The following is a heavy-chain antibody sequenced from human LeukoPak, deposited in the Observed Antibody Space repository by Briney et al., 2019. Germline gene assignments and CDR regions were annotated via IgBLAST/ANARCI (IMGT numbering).Heavy chain of an antibody. CDR2: IIPIFGTA. V-gene: IGHV1-69*01. D-gene: IGHD1-26*01. J-gene: IGHJ3*02. CDR1: GGTFSSYA. CDR3: AGTVGATPFDI. Sequence: SVKVSCKASGGTFSSYAISWVRQAPGQGLEWMGGIIPIFGTANYAQKFQGRVTITADESTSTAYMELSSLRSEDTAVCYCAGTVGATPFDIWGQGTMVTVSS.